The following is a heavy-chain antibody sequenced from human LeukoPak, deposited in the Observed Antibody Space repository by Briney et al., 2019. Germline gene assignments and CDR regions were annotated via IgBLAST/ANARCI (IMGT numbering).Heavy chain of an antibody. V-gene: IGHV4-39*01. CDR3: ARWPPRNVVPAAILGPDAFDI. D-gene: IGHD2-2*02. Sequence: SETLSLTCTVSGGSISSSSYYWGWIRQPPGKGLEWIGSIYYSGSTYYNPSLKSRVTISVDTSKNQFSLKLSSVTAADTAVYYCARWPPRNVVPAAILGPDAFDIWGQGTMVTVSS. J-gene: IGHJ3*02. CDR2: IYYSGST. CDR1: GGSISSSSYY.